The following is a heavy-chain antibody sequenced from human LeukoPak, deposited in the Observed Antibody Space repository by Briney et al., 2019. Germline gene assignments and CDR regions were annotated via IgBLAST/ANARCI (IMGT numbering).Heavy chain of an antibody. Sequence: PGGSLRLSCAASGFTFSSYSMNWVRQAPGKGLEWVSYISGSSSTIYYADSVKGRFTISRDNAKNSLYLQMNSLRAEDTAVYYCAREGYYGSGLYYYYMDVWGKGTTVTVSS. CDR2: ISGSSSTI. D-gene: IGHD3-10*01. CDR1: GFTFSSYS. J-gene: IGHJ6*03. V-gene: IGHV3-48*01. CDR3: AREGYYGSGLYYYYMDV.